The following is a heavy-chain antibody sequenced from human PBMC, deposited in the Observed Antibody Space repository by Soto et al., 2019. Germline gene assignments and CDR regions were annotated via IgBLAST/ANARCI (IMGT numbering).Heavy chain of an antibody. CDR1: GYTLNEVA. Sequence: QVQLVQSGAEVKKPGASVKVSCKVSGYTLNEVAMHWVRQAPGKGLEWLGGFDPDEAETIYEQHFQGRFTMTEDTPTDSFFHGLSSLRSEDTALYFCTTYHGDYNFDHWGQGTLVTVSS. D-gene: IGHD4-17*01. V-gene: IGHV1-24*01. CDR3: TTYHGDYNFDH. J-gene: IGHJ5*02. CDR2: FDPDEAET.